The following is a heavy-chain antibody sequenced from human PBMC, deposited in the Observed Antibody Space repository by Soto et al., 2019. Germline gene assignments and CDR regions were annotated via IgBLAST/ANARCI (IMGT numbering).Heavy chain of an antibody. V-gene: IGHV5-10-1*03. CDR2: IDAVDSKT. CDR1: GYSFNDYS. J-gene: IGHJ4*02. CDR3: ASGPTIFGVVFEY. Sequence: EVRLVQSGAEVKKPGDSLRISCKGSGYSFNDYSITWLRQMPGKGLEWMGRIDAVDSKTNYSPSFQGHVTISVDRSINTAYLQWSSLKASDSAMYYCASGPTIFGVVFEYWGQGTLVSVSS. D-gene: IGHD3-3*01.